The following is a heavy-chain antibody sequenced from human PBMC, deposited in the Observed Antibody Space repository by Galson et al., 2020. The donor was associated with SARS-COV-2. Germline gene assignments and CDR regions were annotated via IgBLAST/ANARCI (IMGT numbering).Heavy chain of an antibody. D-gene: IGHD4-17*01. V-gene: IGHV3-21*01. Sequence: GGSLRLSCAASVFTLSSFTMNWVRQAPGKGLEWVASISSSSSYIYYADSVKGRFTISRDNAKNSLYLQMNSLRAEDTAVYYCARFDYGSNSNYDAFDIWGQGTMVTVSS. CDR1: VFTLSSFT. J-gene: IGHJ3*02. CDR2: ISSSSSYI. CDR3: ARFDYGSNSNYDAFDI.